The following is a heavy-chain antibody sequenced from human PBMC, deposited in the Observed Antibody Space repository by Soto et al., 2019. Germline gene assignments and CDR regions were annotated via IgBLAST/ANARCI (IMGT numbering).Heavy chain of an antibody. J-gene: IGHJ4*01. D-gene: IGHD1-26*01. CDR2: ITNSGGST. Sequence: GGSVSHSCAASGFTVRSYALSWVRQAPGKGLEGVSTITNSGGSTFYADSLKGRFTISRDNSKNKLYLERHSLRAEDTAFYYCAKREKYYFDYWGHGTLVTVSA. CDR3: AKREKYYFDY. CDR1: GFTVRSYA. V-gene: IGHV3-23*01.